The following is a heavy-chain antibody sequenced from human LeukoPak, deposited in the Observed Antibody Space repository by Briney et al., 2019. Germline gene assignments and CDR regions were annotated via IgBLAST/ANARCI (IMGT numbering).Heavy chain of an antibody. D-gene: IGHD4-17*01. J-gene: IGHJ6*03. CDR2: INHNSGGT. V-gene: IGHV1-2*02. CDR3: ARGTDYGDYGGTWFYYYYMDV. CDR1: GYTFTAHY. Sequence: ASVKVSCKASGYTFTAHYLHWVRQAPGQGLEWMAWINHNSGGTKYAEKVQGRVTVTRDTSTSTAYMELSRLRSDDTAVYYCARGTDYGDYGGTWFYYYYMDVWGEGTTVTVSS.